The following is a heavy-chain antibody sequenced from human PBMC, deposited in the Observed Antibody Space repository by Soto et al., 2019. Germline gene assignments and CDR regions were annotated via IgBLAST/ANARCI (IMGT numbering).Heavy chain of an antibody. V-gene: IGHV3-7*01. D-gene: IGHD6-19*01. CDR1: GFTFNTFW. CDR3: AGGTGWVFNF. Sequence: EVQLVESGGGLVQPGGSLRLSCAASGFTFNTFWMTWVRQAPGKGLEWVAIIKQDGSDKYYAYSVKGRFTISRDNTKNSLFLQLNTLRAEDTAMYFCAGGTGWVFNFWGQGTLVAVSS. CDR2: IKQDGSDK. J-gene: IGHJ4*02.